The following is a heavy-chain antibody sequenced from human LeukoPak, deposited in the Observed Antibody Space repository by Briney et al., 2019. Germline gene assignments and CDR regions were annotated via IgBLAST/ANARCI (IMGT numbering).Heavy chain of an antibody. D-gene: IGHD5-12*01. J-gene: IGHJ5*02. Sequence: SETLSLTCTVSGASISSGDYLWSWIRQPPGMGLEWIGNIYYSGSTNYNASLKSRVTISIDTSKNQFSLNLSTVTAADTAVYYCARHRWLRGWFDPWGQGTLVTVSS. CDR1: GASISSGDYL. CDR3: ARHRWLRGWFDP. CDR2: IYYSGST. V-gene: IGHV4-30-4*01.